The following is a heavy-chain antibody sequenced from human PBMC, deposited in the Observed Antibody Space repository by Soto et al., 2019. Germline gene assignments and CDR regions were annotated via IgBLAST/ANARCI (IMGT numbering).Heavy chain of an antibody. Sequence: QVQLVQSGAEVKKPGASVKVSCKASGYTFTSYGISWVRQAPGQGLEWMGWISAYNGNTNYAQKLQGRVTMTTDTSTSTAYMELRSQRSDDTAVYYWARDFRQWLVSSQAFDIWGQGTMVTVSS. V-gene: IGHV1-18*04. D-gene: IGHD6-19*01. CDR3: ARDFRQWLVSSQAFDI. CDR1: GYTFTSYG. CDR2: ISAYNGNT. J-gene: IGHJ3*02.